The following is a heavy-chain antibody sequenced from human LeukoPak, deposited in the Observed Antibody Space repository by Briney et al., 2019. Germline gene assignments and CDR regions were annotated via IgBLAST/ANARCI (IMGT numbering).Heavy chain of an antibody. Sequence: GESLKISCKGSGYSFTSYWIGWVRQMPGKGLEWMGIIYPGDSDTRYSPSFQGQVTISADKSISTAYLQWSSLKASDTAIYYCARAHGPRGYSGYDSYYYYYMDVWGKGTTVTVSS. CDR2: IYPGDSDT. V-gene: IGHV5-51*01. J-gene: IGHJ6*03. CDR3: ARAHGPRGYSGYDSYYYYYMDV. D-gene: IGHD5-12*01. CDR1: GYSFTSYW.